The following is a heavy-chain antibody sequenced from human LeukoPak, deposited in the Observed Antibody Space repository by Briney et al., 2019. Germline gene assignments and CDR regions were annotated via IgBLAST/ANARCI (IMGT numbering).Heavy chain of an antibody. J-gene: IGHJ3*02. Sequence: GGSLRLSCAASGFTVSSNYMSWVRQAPGKGLEWVSVIYSGGSTYYADSVKGRFTISRDNSKNTLYLQMNSLRAEDTAVYYCAKDFDYGGNSGAFDIWGQGTMVTVSS. CDR3: AKDFDYGGNSGAFDI. CDR2: IYSGGST. D-gene: IGHD4-23*01. CDR1: GFTVSSNY. V-gene: IGHV3-53*05.